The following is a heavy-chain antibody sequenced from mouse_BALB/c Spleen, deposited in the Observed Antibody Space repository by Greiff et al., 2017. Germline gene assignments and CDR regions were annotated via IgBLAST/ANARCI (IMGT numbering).Heavy chain of an antibody. CDR1: GYTFTSYW. Sequence: LQQPGSDLVRPGASVKLSCTASGYTFTSYWMHWVRQSPGQGLEWIGNIGHGSGSTNYDEKFKGKGTLTVDTSSSTAYMHLSSLTSEDSAVYYGTRDNNGRGLDNGGKGTTLTVSS. CDR2: IGHGSGST. V-gene: IGHV1S22*01. J-gene: IGHJ2*01. D-gene: IGHD1-1*01. CDR3: TRDNNGRGLDN.